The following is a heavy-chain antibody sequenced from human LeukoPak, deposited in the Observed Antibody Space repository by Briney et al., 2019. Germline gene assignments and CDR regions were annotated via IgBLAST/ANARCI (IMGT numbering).Heavy chain of an antibody. CDR1: GITLSNYG. CDR3: AKRGVVIRVILVGFHKEAYYFES. D-gene: IGHD3/OR15-3a*01. CDR2: ISGSGGST. V-gene: IGHV3-23*01. Sequence: GGSLRLSCAVSGITLSNYGMSWVRQAPGKGLEWVAGISGSGGSTNYADSVKSRFTISRDNPKNTLYLQMNSLRAEDTAFYFCAKRGVVIRVILVGFHKEAYYFESWGQGALVTVSS. J-gene: IGHJ4*02.